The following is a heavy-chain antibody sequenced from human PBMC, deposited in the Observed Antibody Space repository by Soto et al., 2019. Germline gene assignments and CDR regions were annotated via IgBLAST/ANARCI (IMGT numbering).Heavy chain of an antibody. D-gene: IGHD3-3*01. J-gene: IGHJ4*02. V-gene: IGHV5-51*03. Sequence: GAEVKKPGESLKISCKGSGYSFTRYWIGWVRQTPGQGLEWMGIIYPGDSDTRYSPAFQGQVTISADKSISTAHLQWSGLTASDTAMYYCARVGLSVYNYWIDYWGQGTLVTVAS. CDR1: GYSFTRYW. CDR3: ARVGLSVYNYWIDY. CDR2: IYPGDSDT.